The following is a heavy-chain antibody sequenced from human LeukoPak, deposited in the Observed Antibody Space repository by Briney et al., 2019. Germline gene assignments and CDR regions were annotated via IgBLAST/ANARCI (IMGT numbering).Heavy chain of an antibody. J-gene: IGHJ6*03. CDR1: GYTFTSYY. V-gene: IGHV1-46*01. CDR3: ARSCSSTTCYGSWYYYMDV. D-gene: IGHD2-2*01. Sequence: GASVTVSCKASGYTFTSYYMHWVRQAPGQGLEWMGIINPSGGSTSYAQKFQGRVTMTRDTSTSTVYMELSSLRSEDTAVYYCARSCSSTTCYGSWYYYMDVWGKGTTVTVSS. CDR2: INPSGGST.